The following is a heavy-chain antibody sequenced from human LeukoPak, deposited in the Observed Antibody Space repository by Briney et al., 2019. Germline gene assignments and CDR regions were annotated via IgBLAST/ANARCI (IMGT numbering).Heavy chain of an antibody. CDR1: GYTFTSYG. CDR2: ISAYNGNT. V-gene: IGHV1-18*01. Sequence: ASVKVSCKASGYTFTSYGISWVRQAPGQGLEWMGWISAYNGNTNYAQKLRGRVTMTTDTSTSTAYMELRSLRSDDTAVYYCARDGKMATPKSTLGYWGQGTLVTVSS. CDR3: ARDGKMATPKSTLGY. J-gene: IGHJ4*02. D-gene: IGHD5-24*01.